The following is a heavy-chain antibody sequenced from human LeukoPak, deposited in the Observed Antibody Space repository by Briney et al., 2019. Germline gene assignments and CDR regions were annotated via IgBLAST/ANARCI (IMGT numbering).Heavy chain of an antibody. CDR3: ARQGYYDSSGYLHWYFDL. J-gene: IGHJ2*01. Sequence: PGGSLRLSCAASGFTFSSYWMSWVRQAPGKGLEWVANIKQDGSEKYYVDSVKGRFTISRDNAKNSLYLQMNSLRAEDTAVYYCARQGYYDSSGYLHWYFDLWGRGTLVTVSS. CDR1: GFTFSSYW. V-gene: IGHV3-7*01. CDR2: IKQDGSEK. D-gene: IGHD3-22*01.